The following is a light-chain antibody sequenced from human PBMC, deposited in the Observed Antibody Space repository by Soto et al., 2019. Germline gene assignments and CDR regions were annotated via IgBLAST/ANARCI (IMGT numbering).Light chain of an antibody. CDR2: WAS. CDR3: QQYYGTPYT. Sequence: DIVMTQSPDSLAVSLGERATINCKSSQSILYSSNNKNYLSWFQQKPGQPPKLLIYWASTRESGVPDRFSGSGSATDFTLTISSLQADDVAVYYCQQYYGTPYTFGQGTKLEIK. J-gene: IGKJ2*01. V-gene: IGKV4-1*01. CDR1: QSILYSSNNKNY.